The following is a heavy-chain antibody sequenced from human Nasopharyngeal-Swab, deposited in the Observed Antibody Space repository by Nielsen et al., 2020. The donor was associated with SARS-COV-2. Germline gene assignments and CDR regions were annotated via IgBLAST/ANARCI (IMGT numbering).Heavy chain of an antibody. V-gene: IGHV4-34*01. CDR2: INHSGST. CDR1: GASFSVYD. CDR3: AKEGATGWFDP. J-gene: IGHJ5*02. Sequence: SETLSLTCAVYGASFSVYDWSWIRQSPGKGLEWSGEINHSGSTKHNPSLKSRVTMFMDTSKNQFSLKLRSVTAADTAVYYCAKEGATGWFDPWGQGTLVTVSS.